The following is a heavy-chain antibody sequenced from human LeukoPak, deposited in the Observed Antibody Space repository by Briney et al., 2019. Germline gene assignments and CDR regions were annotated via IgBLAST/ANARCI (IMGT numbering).Heavy chain of an antibody. CDR1: GGSISSNSHY. CDR3: ARVGSDPPLRGGNYYYMDV. CDR2: IFYSGST. Sequence: PSETLSLTCAVSGGSISSNSHYWGWIRQPPGRGLEWIGSIFYSGSTYYNPSLKSRVTISVDTSKNQFSLKLSSVTAADTAIYYCARVGSDPPLRGGNYYYMDVWGKGTTVTVSS. V-gene: IGHV4-39*07. D-gene: IGHD3-10*01. J-gene: IGHJ6*03.